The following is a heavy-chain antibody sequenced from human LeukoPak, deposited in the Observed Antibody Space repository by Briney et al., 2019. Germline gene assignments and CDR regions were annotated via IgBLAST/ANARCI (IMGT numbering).Heavy chain of an antibody. V-gene: IGHV3-7*03. CDR1: GFTFSSYG. CDR2: IKQDGGGK. J-gene: IGHJ6*04. D-gene: IGHD5-12*01. CDR3: ARDSKWRRLASYYGIDV. Sequence: GGSLRLSCAASGFTFSSYGMSWVRQAPGKGLEWVASIKQDGGGKYYADSVKGRFTISRGNAKNSLYLQMNSLRAEDTAVYYSARDSKWRRLASYYGIDVWGKGTPVTVSS.